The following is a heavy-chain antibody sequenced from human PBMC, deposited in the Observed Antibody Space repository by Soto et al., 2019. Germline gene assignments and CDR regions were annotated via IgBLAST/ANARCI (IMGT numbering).Heavy chain of an antibody. CDR3: ARAVAAAGSTHFDY. CDR2: ISSSSSYT. D-gene: IGHD6-13*01. CDR1: GFTFSDYY. J-gene: IGHJ4*02. Sequence: GGSLRLSCAASGFTFSDYYMSWIRQAPGKGLEWVSYISSSSSYTNYAENVKGRFTISRDNAKNSLYLQMNSLRAEDTAVYYCARAVAAAGSTHFDYWGQGTLVTVSS. V-gene: IGHV3-11*05.